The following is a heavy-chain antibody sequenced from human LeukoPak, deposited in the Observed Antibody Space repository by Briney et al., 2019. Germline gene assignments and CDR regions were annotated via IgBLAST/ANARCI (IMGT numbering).Heavy chain of an antibody. D-gene: IGHD5-18*01. CDR1: GFTFSSYS. Sequence: GGSLRLSCAASGFTFSSYSMNWVRQAPGKGLEWVSSISSSSYIYYADSVKGRFTISRDNAKNSLYLQMNSLRAEDTAVYYCARDQGTAMVPNWFDPWGQGTLVTVSS. V-gene: IGHV3-21*01. J-gene: IGHJ5*02. CDR2: ISSSSYI. CDR3: ARDQGTAMVPNWFDP.